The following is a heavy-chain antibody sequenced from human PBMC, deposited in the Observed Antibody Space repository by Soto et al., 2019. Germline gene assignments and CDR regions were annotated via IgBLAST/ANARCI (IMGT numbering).Heavy chain of an antibody. CDR1: GFTFSSYW. J-gene: IGHJ6*03. CDR2: IKQDGSEK. V-gene: IGHV3-7*01. Sequence: EVQLVESGGGLVQPGGSLRLSCAASGFTFSSYWMSWVRQAPGKGLEWVANIKQDGSEKYYVDSVKGRFTISRDNAKKSLYLQMNSLRAEDTAVYYCARAHYYGSGSYYDNYYYYYMDVWGKGTTVTVSS. CDR3: ARAHYYGSGSYYDNYYYYYMDV. D-gene: IGHD3-10*01.